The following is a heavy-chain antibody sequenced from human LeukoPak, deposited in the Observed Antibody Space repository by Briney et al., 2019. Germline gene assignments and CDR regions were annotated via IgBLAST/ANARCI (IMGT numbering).Heavy chain of an antibody. D-gene: IGHD3-10*02. CDR3: AELGITMIGGV. Sequence: RGSLRLSCAASGFTFSSYTMNWVRQAPGKGLEWVSSISSSSSYIYYADSVKGRFTISRDNAKNSLYLQMNSLRAEDTAVYYCAELGITMIGGVWGKGTTVTISS. CDR1: GFTFSSYT. J-gene: IGHJ6*04. V-gene: IGHV3-21*01. CDR2: ISSSSSYI.